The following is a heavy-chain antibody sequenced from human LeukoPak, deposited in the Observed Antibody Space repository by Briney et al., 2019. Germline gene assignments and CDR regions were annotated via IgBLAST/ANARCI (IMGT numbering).Heavy chain of an antibody. J-gene: IGHJ4*02. D-gene: IGHD2-15*01. V-gene: IGHV3-33*06. CDR1: GFTFSSYA. Sequence: GGSLRLSCAASGFTFSSYAMSWVRQAPGKGLEWVAVIWYDGSNKYYADSVKGRFTISRDNSKNTLYLQMNSLRAEDTAVYYCAKNQGHCSGGSCYSMDYWGQGTLVTVSS. CDR2: IWYDGSNK. CDR3: AKNQGHCSGGSCYSMDY.